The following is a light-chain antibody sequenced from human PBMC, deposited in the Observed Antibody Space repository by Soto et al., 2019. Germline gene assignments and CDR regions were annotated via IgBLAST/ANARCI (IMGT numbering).Light chain of an antibody. V-gene: IGKV1-5*01. J-gene: IGKJ1*01. CDR2: DAS. CDR3: QQYDNDWT. Sequence: DIQMTQSPSTLSASVGDRVTITCRASQSISSWLAWYQQKPGKAPQLLIYDASSLESGVPSRFSGSGSATEFTLTISSLQPDDFATYYCQQYDNDWTFGQGTRVEIK. CDR1: QSISSW.